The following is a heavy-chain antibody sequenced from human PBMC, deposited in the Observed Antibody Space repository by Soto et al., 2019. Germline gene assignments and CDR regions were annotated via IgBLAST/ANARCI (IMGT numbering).Heavy chain of an antibody. Sequence: SGPTLVNPTQTLTLTCTFSGFSLSTSGMCVSWIRQPPGKALEWLARIDWDDDKYYSTSLKTRLTISKDTSKNQVVLTMTNMDPVDTATYYCARTVYYVILTGYYKAPVWLRDFDIWGQGTMVTVSS. CDR3: ARTVYYVILTGYYKAPVWLRDFDI. V-gene: IGHV2-70*11. D-gene: IGHD3-9*01. CDR2: IDWDDDK. J-gene: IGHJ3*02. CDR1: GFSLSTSGMC.